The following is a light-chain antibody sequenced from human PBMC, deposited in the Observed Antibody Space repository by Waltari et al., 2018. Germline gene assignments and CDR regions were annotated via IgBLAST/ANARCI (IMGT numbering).Light chain of an antibody. Sequence: QSVLTQPPSTSGTPGQRVTISCSGSTSNIGTNTVTWYQLLPGTAPKTVIFANYHQPSGVPARFSASKSGTSASLVISELQSEDEADDFCATWDDSLGGRVFGSGTKVTVL. CDR1: TSNIGTNT. CDR2: ANY. CDR3: ATWDDSLGGRV. V-gene: IGLV1-44*01. J-gene: IGLJ6*01.